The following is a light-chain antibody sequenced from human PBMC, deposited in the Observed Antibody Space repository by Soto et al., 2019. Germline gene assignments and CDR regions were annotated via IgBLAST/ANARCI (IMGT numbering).Light chain of an antibody. J-gene: IGLJ3*02. CDR2: RNN. CDR1: SSNIGSNY. V-gene: IGLV1-47*01. CDR3: AAWDDSLSGWV. Sequence: QSVLTQPPSASGTPGQRVTISCSGSSSNIGSNYVYWYQQLPGTAPKLLIYRNNQRPSGVPDRFPGYKSGTSASLAISGLRSEDEDDYYCAAWDDSLSGWVFGGGTKVTVL.